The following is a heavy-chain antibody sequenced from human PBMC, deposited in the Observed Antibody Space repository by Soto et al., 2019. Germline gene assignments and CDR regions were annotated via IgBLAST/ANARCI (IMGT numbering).Heavy chain of an antibody. V-gene: IGHV3-23*01. Sequence: EVQLLESGGGLVQPGGSLRLSCAASGFTFSSVAMTWVRQAPRKGLEWVSSISDNGGNTDYADSVKGRFTISRDNSKNTLYLQMNNLRAEDTAVYYCAKLYWNPRYFDYWGQGARVTISS. CDR1: GFTFSSVA. CDR3: AKLYWNPRYFDY. J-gene: IGHJ4*02. CDR2: ISDNGGNT. D-gene: IGHD1-1*01.